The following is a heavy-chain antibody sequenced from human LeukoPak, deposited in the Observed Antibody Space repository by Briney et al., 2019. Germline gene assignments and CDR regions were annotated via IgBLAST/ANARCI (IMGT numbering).Heavy chain of an antibody. V-gene: IGHV3-74*01. J-gene: IGHJ4*02. CDR2: INSDGSST. CDR1: GFTLSSYW. D-gene: IGHD5-24*01. Sequence: GGSLRLSCAASGFTLSSYWMHWVRQAPGKGLVWVSRINSDGSSTSYADSVKGRFTISRDNAKNTLYLQMNSLRAEDTAVYYCAKDDGWVQYANWGQGTLVTVSS. CDR3: AKDDGWVQYAN.